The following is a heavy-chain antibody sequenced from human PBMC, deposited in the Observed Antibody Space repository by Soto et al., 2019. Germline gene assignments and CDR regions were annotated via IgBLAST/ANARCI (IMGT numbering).Heavy chain of an antibody. Sequence: SETLSRTCAVSGGSISSGGYSWIWIRQPPGKGLEWIGYIYHSGSTYYNPSLKSRVTISVDRSKNQFSLKLSSVTAADTAVYYCARAIRFLEWFGWFDPWGQGTLVTVSS. CDR1: GGSISSGGYS. CDR3: ARAIRFLEWFGWFDP. V-gene: IGHV4-30-2*01. D-gene: IGHD3-3*01. J-gene: IGHJ5*02. CDR2: IYHSGST.